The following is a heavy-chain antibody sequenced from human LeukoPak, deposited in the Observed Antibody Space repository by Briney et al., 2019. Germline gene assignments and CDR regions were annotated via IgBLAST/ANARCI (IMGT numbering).Heavy chain of an antibody. CDR1: GFTFGRYA. Sequence: PGGSLRLSCAASGFTFGRYAMSWFRQAPGKGLEWISGISDIGRDYYAGSVKGRFTISRDNSRNTLYVQMNSLRAEDTAIYYCAKERDSAFDSWGPGTVVTVSS. D-gene: IGHD2-21*02. CDR3: AKERDSAFDS. CDR2: ISDIGRD. V-gene: IGHV3-23*01. J-gene: IGHJ4*02.